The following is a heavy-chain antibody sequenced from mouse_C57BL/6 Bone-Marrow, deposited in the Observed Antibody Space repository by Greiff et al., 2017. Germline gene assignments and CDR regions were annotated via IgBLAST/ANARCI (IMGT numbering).Heavy chain of an antibody. D-gene: IGHD1-1*01. Sequence: QVQLQQPGTELVKPGASVKLSCKASGYTFTSYWMHWVKQRPGQGLEWIGNINPSNGGTNYNEKFKSKATLTVDKSSSTAYMQLSSLTSEDSAVYYCARGEVSTVVATDAMDYGGQGTSGTVSS. J-gene: IGHJ4*01. V-gene: IGHV1-53*01. CDR2: INPSNGGT. CDR1: GYTFTSYW. CDR3: ARGEVSTVVATDAMDY.